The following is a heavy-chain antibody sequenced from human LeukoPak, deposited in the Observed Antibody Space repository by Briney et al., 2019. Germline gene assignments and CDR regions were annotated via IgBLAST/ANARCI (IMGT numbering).Heavy chain of an antibody. Sequence: GGSLRLSCAASGFTFSSYALSWLRQAPGKGLDWVSGISGSGGSTYFADSVKGRFTISRDNSKNTLYLQMSSLRAEDTAVYYCARGRGGPTGLNYFDYWGQGTLVTVSS. CDR1: GFTFSSYA. CDR3: ARGRGGPTGLNYFDY. CDR2: ISGSGGST. D-gene: IGHD1-1*01. V-gene: IGHV3-23*01. J-gene: IGHJ4*02.